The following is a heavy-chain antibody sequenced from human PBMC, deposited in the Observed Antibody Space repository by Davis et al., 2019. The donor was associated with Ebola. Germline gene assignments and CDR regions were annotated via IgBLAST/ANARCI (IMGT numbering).Heavy chain of an antibody. Sequence: SVKVSCNTSGGSFSSNPISWVRQAPRQGLEWMGGIIPIFDTPHYAQKFQGRITITADASTSTAYMELSSLRSEDTATYFCARDFDGGNYYFDYWGPGTPVTVSS. CDR1: GGSFSSNP. CDR2: IIPIFDTP. D-gene: IGHD3-9*01. J-gene: IGHJ4*02. V-gene: IGHV1-69*13. CDR3: ARDFDGGNYYFDY.